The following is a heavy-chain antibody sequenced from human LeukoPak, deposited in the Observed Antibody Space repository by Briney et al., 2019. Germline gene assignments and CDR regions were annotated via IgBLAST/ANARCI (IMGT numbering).Heavy chain of an antibody. D-gene: IGHD3-10*01. V-gene: IGHV1-18*01. CDR1: GYTFTSYG. Sequence: ASVKVSCKASGYTFTSYGISWVRQAPGQGLEWMGWISGYNGNTNYAQKLQGRATMTTDTSTSTAYMELRSLRSDDTAVYYCARGSSTMVRGVHDCWGQGTLVTVSS. CDR2: ISGYNGNT. CDR3: ARGSSTMVRGVHDC. J-gene: IGHJ4*02.